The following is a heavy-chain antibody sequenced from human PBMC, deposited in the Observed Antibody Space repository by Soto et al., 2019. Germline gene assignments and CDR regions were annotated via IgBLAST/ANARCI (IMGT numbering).Heavy chain of an antibody. J-gene: IGHJ4*02. CDR3: ARRGYSSANDY. Sequence: SETLSLTCTVSGGSISSYYWSWIRQPPGKGLEWIGYIYYSGSTNYNPSLKSRVTISVDTSKNQFSLKLSSVTAADTAVYYCARRGYSSANDYWGQGTLVTVSS. CDR2: IYYSGST. D-gene: IGHD6-19*01. V-gene: IGHV4-59*08. CDR1: GGSISSYY.